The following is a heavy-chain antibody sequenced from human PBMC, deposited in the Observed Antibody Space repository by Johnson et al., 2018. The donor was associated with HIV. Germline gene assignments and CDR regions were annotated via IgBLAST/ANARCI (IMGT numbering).Heavy chain of an antibody. Sequence: EVQLVESGGGFVKPGGSLRLSCAASGFIFSNYAMTWVRQSPGKGLEWVSTLSGSGDRTYYADSLEGRFTISRDNSKTTLYLQMNSLRADDTAVYYCARGTRTMVRGVIITASRGAFDMWGQGTMVTVSS. CDR3: ARGTRTMVRGVIITASRGAFDM. D-gene: IGHD3-10*01. CDR1: GFIFSNYA. V-gene: IGHV3-23*04. J-gene: IGHJ3*02. CDR2: LSGSGDRT.